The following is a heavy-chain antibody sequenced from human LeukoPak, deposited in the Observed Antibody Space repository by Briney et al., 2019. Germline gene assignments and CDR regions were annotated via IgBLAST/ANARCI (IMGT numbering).Heavy chain of an antibody. CDR2: IIPRFDTA. V-gene: IGHV1-69*13. CDR1: GGTFSNYA. D-gene: IGHD6-19*01. CDR3: ARQGTYSSAIGMGY. J-gene: IGHJ4*02. Sequence: SVKVSCKASGGTFSNYAISWVRQAPGQGLEWMGGIIPRFDTANYAQRFQGRVTITADESTSTAYMELSSLRSEDTAVYYCARQGTYSSAIGMGYWGQGTLVTVSS.